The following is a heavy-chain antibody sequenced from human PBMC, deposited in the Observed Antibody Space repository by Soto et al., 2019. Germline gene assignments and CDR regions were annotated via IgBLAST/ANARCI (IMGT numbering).Heavy chain of an antibody. V-gene: IGHV3-30-3*01. Sequence: QVQLVESGGGVVQPGRSLRLSCAASGFTFSSYAMHWVRQAPGKGLEWVAVISYDGSNKYYADSVKGRFTISRDNSKNTLYLQMYSLRAEDTAVYYCATDQSGYAMIWGQGTTVTVSS. CDR2: ISYDGSNK. CDR3: ATDQSGYAMI. J-gene: IGHJ6*02. D-gene: IGHD5-12*01. CDR1: GFTFSSYA.